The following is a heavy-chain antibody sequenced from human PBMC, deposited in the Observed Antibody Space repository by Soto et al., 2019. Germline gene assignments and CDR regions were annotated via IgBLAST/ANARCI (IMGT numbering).Heavy chain of an antibody. J-gene: IGHJ6*02. D-gene: IGHD3-10*01. CDR3: ARGHGSGSYAYSYTMDV. V-gene: IGHV1-18*01. Sequence: QVQLVQSGAEVKKPGASVKVSCKASGYTFTSYGISWVRQAPGQGLEWTGWISAYNGNTNYAQKFQGRVTMTTDTSXSXXYMELRSLRSDDTAVYYCARGHGSGSYAYSYTMDVWGQGTTVTVSS. CDR1: GYTFTSYG. CDR2: ISAYNGNT.